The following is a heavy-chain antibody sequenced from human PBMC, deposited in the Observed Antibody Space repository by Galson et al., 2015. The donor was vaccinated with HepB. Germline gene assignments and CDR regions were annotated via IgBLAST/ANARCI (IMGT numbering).Heavy chain of an antibody. D-gene: IGHD3/OR15-3a*01. CDR1: GFTFSDYT. CDR2: IGSASTYI. Sequence: SQRLSCAASGFTFSDYTMNWIRQAPGQGLEWVSSIGSASTYIYYADSVEGRFTISRDNAKNSVFLQMSSLRVDDTAVYYCARGPDWEFDYWGQGTLVTVSS. J-gene: IGHJ4*02. V-gene: IGHV3-21*01. CDR3: ARGPDWEFDY.